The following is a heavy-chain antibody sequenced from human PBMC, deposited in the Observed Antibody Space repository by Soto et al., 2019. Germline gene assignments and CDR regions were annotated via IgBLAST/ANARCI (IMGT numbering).Heavy chain of an antibody. J-gene: IGHJ6*03. CDR2: ISAYNGNT. V-gene: IGHV1-18*01. CDR3: ARVHYYGSGSYYGYYYYYMDV. Sequence: ASEKVSCKASGYTFTSYGISWVRQAPGQGLEWMGWISAYNGNTNYAQKLQGRVTMTTDTSTSTAYMELRSLRSDDTAAYYCARVHYYGSGSYYGYYYYYMDVWGKGTTVTVSS. D-gene: IGHD3-10*01. CDR1: GYTFTSYG.